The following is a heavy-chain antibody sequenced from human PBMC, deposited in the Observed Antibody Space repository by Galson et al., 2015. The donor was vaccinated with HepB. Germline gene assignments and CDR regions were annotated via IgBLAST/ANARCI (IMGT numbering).Heavy chain of an antibody. CDR3: VNGYTSAFAP. CDR1: GFSLSTSGVG. D-gene: IGHD3-16*02. V-gene: IGHV2-5*02. J-gene: IGHJ5*02. Sequence: PALVKPTQTLTLTCTVSGFSLSTSGVGVGWIRQPPGKALEWLAFIFWDDDKRYSPFLKSRLTITKDTSKNQVVLTMTNVDPVDTATYYCVNGYTSAFAPWGQGTLVTVSS. CDR2: IFWDDDK.